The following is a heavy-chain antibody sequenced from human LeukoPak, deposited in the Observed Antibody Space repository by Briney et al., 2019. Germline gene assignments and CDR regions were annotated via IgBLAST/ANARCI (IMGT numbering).Heavy chain of an antibody. CDR1: GFSISTYG. CDR2: ISFDGSDK. Sequence: PGGSLRLSCAASGFSISTYGINWVRQAPGKGLKWVAAISFDGSDKYYADSVKGRFAISRDNSKNAVYLQVNSLRTEDTAVYYCARDWLEFYDTYYYYHGMDVWGQGATVTVSS. V-gene: IGHV3-30*09. J-gene: IGHJ6*02. D-gene: IGHD5/OR15-5a*01. CDR3: ARDWLEFYDTYYYYHGMDV.